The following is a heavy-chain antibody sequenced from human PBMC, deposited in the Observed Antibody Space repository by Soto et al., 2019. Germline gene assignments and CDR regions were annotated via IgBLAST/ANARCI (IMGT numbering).Heavy chain of an antibody. CDR3: AQDQPEHIHGYY. Sequence: PGGSLRLSCAASGFTFRYAMSWVRQAPGKGLEWVSGISGGGGNTHYADSVKGRFTISRDNSKNTLYLQMNSLRAEDTAVYYCAQDQPEHIHGYYWGQGALVTVSS. V-gene: IGHV3-23*01. J-gene: IGHJ4*02. CDR2: ISGGGGNT. D-gene: IGHD2-2*01. CDR1: GFTFRYA.